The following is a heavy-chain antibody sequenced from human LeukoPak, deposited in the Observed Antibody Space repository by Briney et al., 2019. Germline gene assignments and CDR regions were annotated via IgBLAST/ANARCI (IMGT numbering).Heavy chain of an antibody. D-gene: IGHD6-13*01. J-gene: IGHJ5*02. CDR1: GGSISSYY. V-gene: IGHV4-4*08. CDR3: ARHPPRYSSSQGDWFDP. CDR2: IHTSGST. Sequence: SETLSLTCTVSGGSISSYYWSWIRQPPGKGLEWIGYIHTSGSTNYNPSLKSRVTISVDTSKNQFSLKLSSVTAADTAVYYCARHPPRYSSSQGDWFDPWGQGTLVTVSS.